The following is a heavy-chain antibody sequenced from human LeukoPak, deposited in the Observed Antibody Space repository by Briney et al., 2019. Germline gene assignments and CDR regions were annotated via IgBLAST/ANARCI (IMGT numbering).Heavy chain of an antibody. D-gene: IGHD1-26*01. CDR2: INHSGST. Sequence: SETLSLTCAVYGGSFSGYYWSWIRQPPGKGLEWIGEINHSGSTNYNPSLKSRVTISVDTSNNQFSLKLSSVTAADTAVYYCARRRRAVGAPPDYWGQGTLVTVSS. CDR3: ARRRRAVGAPPDY. V-gene: IGHV4-34*01. J-gene: IGHJ4*02. CDR1: GGSFSGYY.